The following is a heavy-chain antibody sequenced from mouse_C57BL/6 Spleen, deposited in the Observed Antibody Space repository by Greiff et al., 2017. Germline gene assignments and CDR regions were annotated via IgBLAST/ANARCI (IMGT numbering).Heavy chain of an antibody. CDR1: GYAFTNYF. Sequence: QVQLQQSGAELVRPGTSVKVSCKASGYAFTNYFIEWVKQRPGQGLEWIGVINPGSGGTNYNEKFKGKATLTADKSSSTAYMLLSSLTSEDSAVYYCARCDYYGSNNDFDCWGQGTTLTVSS. J-gene: IGHJ2*01. CDR3: ARCDYYGSNNDFDC. CDR2: INPGSGGT. D-gene: IGHD1-1*01. V-gene: IGHV1-54*01.